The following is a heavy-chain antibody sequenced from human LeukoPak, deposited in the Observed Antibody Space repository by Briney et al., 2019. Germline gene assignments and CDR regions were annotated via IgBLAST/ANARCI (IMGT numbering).Heavy chain of an antibody. CDR2: TNWNGRSI. CDR3: ARTSGGEMATI. Sequence: PGGSLRLSCAASGFTFADYGMSWVRQAPGKRLEWVSGTNWNGRSIGYADSVKGRFTISRDNAKNSLYLQMNSLRAEDTAVYYCARTSGGEMATIWGQGTLVTVSS. J-gene: IGHJ4*02. CDR1: GFTFADYG. V-gene: IGHV3-20*04. D-gene: IGHD5-24*01.